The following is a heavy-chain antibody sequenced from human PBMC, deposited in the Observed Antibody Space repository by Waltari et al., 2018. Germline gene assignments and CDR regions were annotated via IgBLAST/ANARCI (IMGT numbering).Heavy chain of an antibody. CDR3: AREGLTEEAAY. V-gene: IGHV3-7*01. CDR2: IKHDGSET. CDR1: GFPFHNFW. D-gene: IGHD4-4*01. Sequence: VQLVESGGGVVQPGMSLRLSCAASGFPFHNFWMAWVRQVPGKGLQWLAHIKHDGSETYHVDSVKGRFTISRDNARNSLYLEMDRLRVEDTGVYYCAREGLTEEAAYWGQGTLVTVSS. J-gene: IGHJ4*02.